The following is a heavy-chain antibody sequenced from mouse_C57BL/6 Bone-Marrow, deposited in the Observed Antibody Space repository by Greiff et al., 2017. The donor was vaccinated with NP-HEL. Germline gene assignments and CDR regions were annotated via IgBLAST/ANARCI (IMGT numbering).Heavy chain of an antibody. V-gene: IGHV2-2*01. D-gene: IGHD2-5*01. J-gene: IGHJ4*01. CDR3: ASPSIVTTCYAMDY. CDR2: IWSGGST. Sequence: QVQLKESGPGLVQPSQSLSITCTVSGFSLTSYGVHWVRQSPGKGLEWLGVIWSGGSTDYNAAFISRLSISKDNSKSQVFFKMNSLQADDTAIYYGASPSIVTTCYAMDYWGQGTSVTVSS. CDR1: GFSLTSYG.